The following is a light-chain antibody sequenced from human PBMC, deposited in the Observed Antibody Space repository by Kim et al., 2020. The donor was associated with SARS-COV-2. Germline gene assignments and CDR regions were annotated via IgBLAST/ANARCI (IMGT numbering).Light chain of an antibody. J-gene: IGKJ2*01. CDR2: GAS. Sequence: EIMMTQSPAILSVSPGERATLACRASQSVSSYLAWYQQKPGQAPRLLIYGASARATGIPARFSGSGSGTDFTLTISSLQSEDFAVYYCQQYSNWTPYTFGQGTKLEI. CDR1: QSVSSY. V-gene: IGKV3-15*01. CDR3: QQYSNWTPYT.